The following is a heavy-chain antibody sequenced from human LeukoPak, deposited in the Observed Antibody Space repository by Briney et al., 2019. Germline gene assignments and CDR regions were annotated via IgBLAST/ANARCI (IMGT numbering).Heavy chain of an antibody. V-gene: IGHV3-23*01. Sequence: ISGSGGSTYYADSVKGRFTISRDNSKNTLYLQMNSLRAEDTAVYYCAKGSRGSTSLNYFDYWGQGTLVTVSS. J-gene: IGHJ4*02. D-gene: IGHD2-2*01. CDR2: ISGSGGST. CDR3: AKGSRGSTSLNYFDY.